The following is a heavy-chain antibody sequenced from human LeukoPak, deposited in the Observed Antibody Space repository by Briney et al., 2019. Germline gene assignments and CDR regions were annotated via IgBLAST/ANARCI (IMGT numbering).Heavy chain of an antibody. V-gene: IGHV4-59*08. CDR3: ARQGYDILTGYIDAFDI. CDR2: IYYSGST. Sequence: PSETLSLTHTVSGGSISRYYWSWIRPPPGKGLEWIGYIYYSGSTNYNPSLKSRVTISIDTSKNQFSLKLRSVTAADTAIYYCARQGYDILTGYIDAFDIWGQGTMVTVSS. D-gene: IGHD3-9*01. J-gene: IGHJ3*02. CDR1: GGSISRYY.